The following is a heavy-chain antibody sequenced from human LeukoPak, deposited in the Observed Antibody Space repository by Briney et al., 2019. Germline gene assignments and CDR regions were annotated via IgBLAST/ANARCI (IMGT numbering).Heavy chain of an antibody. V-gene: IGHV3-30*04. D-gene: IGHD1-1*01. CDR3: ARDLGTTEGNWFDP. CDR1: GFTFSSYA. Sequence: GGSLRLSCAASGFTFSSYAMHWVRQAPGKGLEWVAVISYDGSNKYYADSVKGRFTISRDNSENTLYLQMNSLRAEDTAVYYCARDLGTTEGNWFDPWGQGTLVTVSS. J-gene: IGHJ5*02. CDR2: ISYDGSNK.